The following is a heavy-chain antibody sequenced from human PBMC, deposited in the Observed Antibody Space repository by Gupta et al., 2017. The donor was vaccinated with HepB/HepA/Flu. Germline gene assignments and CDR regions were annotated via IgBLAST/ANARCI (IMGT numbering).Heavy chain of an antibody. D-gene: IGHD2-15*01. CDR1: GFTFKNYG. Sequence: EVQLVESGGHLVQPGGSLRLSCVASGFTFKNYGMSWVRQAPGKGLEWVSTTSGSGGTTNYADSVKGRFTMSRDFSIDNSKTTVYLQMNSLRVEDTAVYYCARLSVRYCSGGSCYFDVWGQGTMVTVSS. CDR3: ARLSVRYCSGGSCYFDV. CDR2: TSGSGGTT. J-gene: IGHJ3*01. V-gene: IGHV3-23*04.